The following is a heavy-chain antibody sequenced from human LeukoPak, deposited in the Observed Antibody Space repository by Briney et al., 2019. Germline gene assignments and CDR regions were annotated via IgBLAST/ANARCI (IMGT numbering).Heavy chain of an antibody. V-gene: IGHV1-46*01. CDR2: INPSGGST. CDR1: GGTFSSYA. CDR3: ARMNTDYIAVAGTFDY. J-gene: IGHJ4*02. Sequence: ASVKVSCKASGGTFSSYAISWVRQAPGQGLEWMGIINPSGGSTSYAQKFQGRVTMTRDTSTSTVYMELSSLRSEDTAVYYCARMNTDYIAVAGTFDYWGQGTLVTVSS. D-gene: IGHD6-19*01.